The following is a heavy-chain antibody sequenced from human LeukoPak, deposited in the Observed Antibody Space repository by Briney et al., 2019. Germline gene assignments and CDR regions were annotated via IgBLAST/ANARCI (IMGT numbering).Heavy chain of an antibody. CDR3: ARRDRSGWSAHFDY. CDR2: VYYSGST. V-gene: IGHV4-59*08. Sequence: ETLSLTCTVSGGSISTYYWSWIRQPPGKGLEWIGYVYYSGSTNYNPSLKSRVTISVDTSKNQFSLKLSSVTAADTAVYYCARRDRSGWSAHFDYWGQGTLVTVSS. D-gene: IGHD6-19*01. J-gene: IGHJ4*02. CDR1: GGSISTYY.